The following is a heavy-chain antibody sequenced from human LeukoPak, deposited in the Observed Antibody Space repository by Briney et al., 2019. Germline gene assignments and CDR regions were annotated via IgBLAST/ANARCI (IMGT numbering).Heavy chain of an antibody. CDR3: ARDRPRLRGYSYGYYYYMDV. Sequence: SETLSLTCTVSGGSISSSSYYWGWIRQPPGKGLEWIGSIYYSGRTYYNPSLKSRVTISVDTSKNQFSLKLSSVTAADTAVYYCARDRPRLRGYSYGYYYYMDVWGKGTTVTVSS. D-gene: IGHD5-18*01. CDR2: IYYSGRT. V-gene: IGHV4-39*07. CDR1: GGSISSSSYY. J-gene: IGHJ6*03.